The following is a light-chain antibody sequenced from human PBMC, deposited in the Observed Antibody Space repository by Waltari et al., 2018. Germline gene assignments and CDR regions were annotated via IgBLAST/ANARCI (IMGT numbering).Light chain of an antibody. CDR3: FSHTSSITVV. CDR1: SSDVGGYNY. CDR2: DVS. V-gene: IGLV2-14*03. Sequence: QSALTQPASVSGSPGQSITISCTGTSSDVGGYNYFSWYQQHPGKAPKLMIYDVSNRHSGVSNRFSGSKSGNTASLTISGLQAEDEADYYCFSHTSSITVVFGGGTKLTVL. J-gene: IGLJ2*01.